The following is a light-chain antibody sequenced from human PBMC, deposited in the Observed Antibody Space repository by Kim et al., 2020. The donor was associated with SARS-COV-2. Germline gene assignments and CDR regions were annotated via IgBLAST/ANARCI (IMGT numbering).Light chain of an antibody. CDR1: QSVSSD. J-gene: IGKJ4*01. CDR2: DAS. CDR3: QQRSNWPPRLT. V-gene: IGKV3-11*01. Sequence: PGERATRSCRASQSVSSDLACYQQKPGQAPRLLIYDASNRATGIPARFSGSGSGTDFTLTISSLEPEDFAVYDCQQRSNWPPRLTFGGGTKVDIK.